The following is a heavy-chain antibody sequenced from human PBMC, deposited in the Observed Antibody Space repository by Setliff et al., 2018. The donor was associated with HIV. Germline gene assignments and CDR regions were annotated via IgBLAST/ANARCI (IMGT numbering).Heavy chain of an antibody. CDR3: VRHHDSDFSGDPDWFDP. CDR1: GGSINNYY. J-gene: IGHJ5*02. V-gene: IGHV4-59*08. Sequence: KPSETLSLTCTVSGGSINNYYWSWIRQPPGKGLEWIGYIYPNGSPDYPSGNIVYNPSFRSRVTLSLDTSKNQFSLNLNSVTAADTAVYYCVRHHDSDFSGDPDWFDPWGQGILVTVSS. D-gene: IGHD2-15*01. CDR2: IYPNGSP.